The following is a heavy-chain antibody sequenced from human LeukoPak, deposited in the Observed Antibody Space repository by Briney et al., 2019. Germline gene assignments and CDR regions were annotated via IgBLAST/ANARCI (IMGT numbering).Heavy chain of an antibody. CDR1: GYSFSSYW. V-gene: IGHV5-51*01. D-gene: IGHD5-24*01. Sequence: GESLKISCKGSGYSFSSYWIGWVRQMPGKGLEWMGIIYPGDSDTRYSPSFQGQVTISVDKSLSTAYLQWSSLKASDTAIYFCARRGEMAPIHGYYYGMDVWGLGTTVTVSS. CDR2: IYPGDSDT. J-gene: IGHJ6*02. CDR3: ARRGEMAPIHGYYYGMDV.